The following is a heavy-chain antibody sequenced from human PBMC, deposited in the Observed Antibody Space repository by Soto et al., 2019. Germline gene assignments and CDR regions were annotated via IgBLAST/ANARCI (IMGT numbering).Heavy chain of an antibody. CDR3: TRRRGYDAFDI. Sequence: EVQLVESGGGLVQPGGSLKLSCAASGFTFSGSAMHWVRQASGKGLEWVGRIRSKANSYATAYAASVKGRFTISSDDSKNTAYLQMNSLKTEDTAVYYCTRRRGYDAFDIWGQGTMVTVSS. CDR1: GFTFSGSA. J-gene: IGHJ3*02. CDR2: IRSKANSYAT. D-gene: IGHD3-22*01. V-gene: IGHV3-73*01.